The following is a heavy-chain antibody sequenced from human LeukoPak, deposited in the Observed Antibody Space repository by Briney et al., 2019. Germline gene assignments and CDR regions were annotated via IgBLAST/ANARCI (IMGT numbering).Heavy chain of an antibody. CDR1: GASISGGTYY. V-gene: IGHV4-39*01. CDR2: IYYTGST. CDR3: ARRGGSGRAFDY. Sequence: SETLSLTCSVSGASISGGTYYWGWIRQPPGKGLEWIGSIYYTGSTYDNPSLKSRVTVSVDTSKNQFSLKLSSVTAADTAVYYCARRGGSGRAFDYWGQGTLVTVSS. D-gene: IGHD1-26*01. J-gene: IGHJ4*02.